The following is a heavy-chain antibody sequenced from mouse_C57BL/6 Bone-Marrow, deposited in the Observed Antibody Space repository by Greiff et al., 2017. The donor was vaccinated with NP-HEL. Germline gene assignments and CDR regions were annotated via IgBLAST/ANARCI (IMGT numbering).Heavy chain of an antibody. CDR2: IHPSDSDT. J-gene: IGHJ2*01. CDR3: AIHPPFYYGSSYGDY. V-gene: IGHV1-74*01. Sequence: QVQLQQPGAELVKPGASVKVSCKASGYTFNSYWMHWVKQRPGQGLEWIGRIHPSDSDTNYNQKFKGKATLTVDKSSSTAYMQLSTLTSEYSAVYYCAIHPPFYYGSSYGDYWGQGTPLTVSS. CDR1: GYTFNSYW. D-gene: IGHD1-1*01.